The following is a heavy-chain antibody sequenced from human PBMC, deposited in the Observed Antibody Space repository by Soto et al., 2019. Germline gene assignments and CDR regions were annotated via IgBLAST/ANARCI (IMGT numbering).Heavy chain of an antibody. CDR1: ENTVIGYY. Sequence: VASVKVSCKASENTVIGYYLHWVRQAPGQGLEWMGWISPYSGDTDSEQKFQGSVTLTRDTSNRTVNKELRRLKSDDHAVYYGAWAGPAPIFNHWGQGAPVTVSS. V-gene: IGHV1-2*02. CDR3: AWAGPAPIFNH. J-gene: IGHJ4*02. D-gene: IGHD2-2*01. CDR2: ISPYSGDT.